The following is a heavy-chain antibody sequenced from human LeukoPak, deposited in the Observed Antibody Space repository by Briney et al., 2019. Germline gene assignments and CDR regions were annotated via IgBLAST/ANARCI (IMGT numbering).Heavy chain of an antibody. CDR1: GYTFTSYA. D-gene: IGHD2-8*01. CDR2: INTNTGNP. V-gene: IGHV7-4-1*02. Sequence: GASVKVSCKASGYTFTSYAMNWVRQAPGQGLGWMGWINTNTGNPTYAQGFTGRFVFPLDTSVSTAYLQISSLKAEDTAVYYCARGVRDCTNGVCYTSVEFYYYYYMDVWGKGTTVTVSS. CDR3: ARGVRDCTNGVCYTSVEFYYYYYMDV. J-gene: IGHJ6*03.